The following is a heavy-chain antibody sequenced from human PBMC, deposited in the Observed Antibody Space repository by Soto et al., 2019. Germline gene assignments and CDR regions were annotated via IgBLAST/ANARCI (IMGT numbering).Heavy chain of an antibody. D-gene: IGHD1-26*01. CDR1: GGAISSYY. CDR2: IYYSGST. V-gene: IGHV4-59*01. J-gene: IGHJ5*02. CDR3: ASRLPREEGWFDP. Sequence: SATLSLTCTVSGGAISSYYWSWLRQPPGKGLEWIGYIYYSGSTNYNPSLKSRVTISVDTSKNQFSLKLSSVTAADTAVYYCASRLPREEGWFDPWGQGTLVTVSS.